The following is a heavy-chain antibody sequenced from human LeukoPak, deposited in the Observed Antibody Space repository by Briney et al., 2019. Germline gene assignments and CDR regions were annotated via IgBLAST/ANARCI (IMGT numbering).Heavy chain of an antibody. CDR3: AKGGVVPAAILLWFDP. CDR1: GFTFSSYA. V-gene: IGHV3-23*01. D-gene: IGHD2-2*01. CDR2: ISGSGGST. Sequence: QPGGSLRLSCAASGFTFSSYAMSWVRPAPGRGLEWVSAISGSGGSTYYADSVKGRFTISRDNSKNTLYLQVNSLRAEDTAVYYCAKGGVVPAAILLWFDPWGQGTLVTVSS. J-gene: IGHJ5*02.